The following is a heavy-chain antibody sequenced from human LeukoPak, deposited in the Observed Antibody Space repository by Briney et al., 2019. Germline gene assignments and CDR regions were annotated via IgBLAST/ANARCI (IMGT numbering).Heavy chain of an antibody. CDR3: ARDSLGAFDI. J-gene: IGHJ3*02. CDR1: GFTFSSYA. V-gene: IGHV3-30-3*01. Sequence: GGSLRLSCAASGFTFSSYAMHWVRQAPGKGLEWVAVISYDGSNKYYADSVKGRFTISRDNSKNTLYLQMNSLRAEDTAVYYCARDSLGAFDIWGQGTMATVSS. D-gene: IGHD7-27*01. CDR2: ISYDGSNK.